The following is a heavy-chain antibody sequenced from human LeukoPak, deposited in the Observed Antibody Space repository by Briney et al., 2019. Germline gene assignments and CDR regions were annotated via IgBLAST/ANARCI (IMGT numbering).Heavy chain of an antibody. CDR3: ARVQIGIYEVDP. V-gene: IGHV1-2*02. D-gene: IGHD2/OR15-2a*01. Sequence: ASVKVSCKASGYTFTGYYMHWVRQAPGQGLEWMGWINPNSGGTNYAQKFQGRVTMTRDTSISTAYMELSRLRPDDTAVYYCARVQIGIYEVDPWGQGTLVTVSS. CDR2: INPNSGGT. J-gene: IGHJ5*02. CDR1: GYTFTGYY.